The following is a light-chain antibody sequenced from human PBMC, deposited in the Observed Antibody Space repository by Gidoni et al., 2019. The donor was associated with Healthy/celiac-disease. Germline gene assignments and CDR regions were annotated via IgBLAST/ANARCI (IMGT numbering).Light chain of an antibody. CDR3: QTWGTGSWV. V-gene: IGLV4-69*01. J-gene: IGLJ3*02. Sequence: QLVLTQSPSASASLGASVKLTCTLSSGHRSYANAWHQQQPEKGPRYLMKLNSDGSHSKGDGIPDRFSGSSSGAERYLTISSLQSEDEADYYCQTWGTGSWVFGGGTKLTVL. CDR1: SGHRSYA. CDR2: LNSDGSH.